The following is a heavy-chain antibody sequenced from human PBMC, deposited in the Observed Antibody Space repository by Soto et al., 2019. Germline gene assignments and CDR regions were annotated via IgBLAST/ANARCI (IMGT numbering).Heavy chain of an antibody. CDR3: ARGKKIARLYSSSLGQFDY. CDR2: IYSGGST. CDR1: GFTVSSNY. Sequence: GGSLRLSCAASGFTVSSNYMSWVRQAPGKGLEWVSVIYSGGSTYYADSVKGRFTISRDNSKNTLYLQMNSLRAEDTAVYYCARGKKIARLYSSSLGQFDYWGQGTLVTVSS. V-gene: IGHV3-53*01. J-gene: IGHJ4*02. D-gene: IGHD6-13*01.